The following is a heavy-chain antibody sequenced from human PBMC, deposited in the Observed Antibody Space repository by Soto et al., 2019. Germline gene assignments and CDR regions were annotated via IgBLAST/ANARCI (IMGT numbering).Heavy chain of an antibody. V-gene: IGHV3-7*03. J-gene: IGHJ6*02. CDR1: GFTFSSYW. CDR3: ARDQLRFLEWLSYGMDV. CDR2: IKQDGSEK. D-gene: IGHD3-3*01. Sequence: GSLRLSCSAAGFTFSSYWLSWVRRAPGRGLEWVANIKQDGSEKYYVDSVKGRFTISRDNAKNSLYLQMNSLRAEDTAVYYCARDQLRFLEWLSYGMDVWGQGTTVTVSS.